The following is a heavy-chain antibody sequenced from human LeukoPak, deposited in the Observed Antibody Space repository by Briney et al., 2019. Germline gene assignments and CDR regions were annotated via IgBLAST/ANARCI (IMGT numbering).Heavy chain of an antibody. CDR1: GGSISSSSYY. J-gene: IGHJ4*02. D-gene: IGHD6-13*01. V-gene: IGHV4-39*07. Sequence: PPENLSLTCTVSGGSISSSSYYWGWIRQPPGKGLEWIGSIYYSGSTYYNPSLKSRVTISVDTSKNQFSLKLSSVTAADTAVYYCAGSSWYKGLVDYFDYWGQGTLVTVSS. CDR2: IYYSGST. CDR3: AGSSWYKGLVDYFDY.